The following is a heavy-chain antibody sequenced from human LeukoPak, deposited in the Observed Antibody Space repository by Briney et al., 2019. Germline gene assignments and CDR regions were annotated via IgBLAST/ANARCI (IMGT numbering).Heavy chain of an antibody. Sequence: GASVKVSCKASGYTFTGYYMHWVRQAPGQGLEWMGWINPNSGGTNYAQKFQGWVTMTRDTSISTAYMELSRLRSDDTAVYYCAREDGSGSSTPFDYWGQGTLVTVSS. CDR3: AREDGSGSSTPFDY. J-gene: IGHJ4*02. D-gene: IGHD3-10*01. V-gene: IGHV1-2*04. CDR1: GYTFTGYY. CDR2: INPNSGGT.